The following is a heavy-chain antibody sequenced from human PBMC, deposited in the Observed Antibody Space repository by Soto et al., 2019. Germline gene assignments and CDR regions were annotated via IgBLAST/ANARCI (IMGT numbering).Heavy chain of an antibody. D-gene: IGHD5-18*01. CDR3: ANRDTSMVTRYYYGMDV. V-gene: IGHV3-23*01. CDR1: GFLFSSYA. CDR2: ISGSGGST. Sequence: GSLRLSCAASGFLFSSYAMSWVRQAPGKGLEWVSAISGSGGSTHYADSVKGRFTISRDNSKNTLYLQMNSLRAEDTAVYYCANRDTSMVTRYYYGMDVWGQGTTVTVSS. J-gene: IGHJ6*02.